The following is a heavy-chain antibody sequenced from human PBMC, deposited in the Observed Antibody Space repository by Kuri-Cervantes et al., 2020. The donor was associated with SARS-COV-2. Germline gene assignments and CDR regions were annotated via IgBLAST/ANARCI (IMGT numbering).Heavy chain of an antibody. CDR3: ARLSLGPAVAGGFDI. V-gene: IGHV4-39*01. J-gene: IGHJ3*02. Sequence: SETLSLTCNVSGGSISSTSSYWGWVRQPPGKGLEWIATTFYSGSIYYNPSLRGRVPISVDTSNNQFSLKVTYVTAADTAVYYRARLSLGPAVAGGFDIWGQGTMVTVSS. CDR2: TFYSGSI. D-gene: IGHD6-19*01. CDR1: GGSISSTSSY.